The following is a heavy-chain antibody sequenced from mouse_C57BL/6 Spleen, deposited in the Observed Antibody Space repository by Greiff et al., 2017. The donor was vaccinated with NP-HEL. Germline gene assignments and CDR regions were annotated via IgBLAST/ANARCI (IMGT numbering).Heavy chain of an antibody. D-gene: IGHD2-4*01. CDR1: GFSLTSYG. CDR3: AKNDYALCFDV. Sequence: VKLVESGPGLVQPSQSLSITCTVSGFSLTSYGVHWVRQSPGKGLEWLGVIWRGGSTDYNAAFMSRLSITKDNSKSQVFFKMNSLQADDTAIYSCAKNDYALCFDVWGTGTPVTVSS. CDR2: IWRGGST. J-gene: IGHJ1*03. V-gene: IGHV2-5*01.